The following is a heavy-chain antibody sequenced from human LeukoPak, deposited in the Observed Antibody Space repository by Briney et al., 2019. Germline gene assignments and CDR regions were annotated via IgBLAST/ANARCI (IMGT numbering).Heavy chain of an antibody. D-gene: IGHD2-2*01. Sequence: ASVKVSCKASGYTFTSYGISWVRQAPGQRLEWMGWISAYNGNTNYAQKLQGRVTMTTDTSTSTAYMELRSLRSDDTAVCYCARDPGIVVERGVLDYWGQGTLVTVSS. CDR2: ISAYNGNT. J-gene: IGHJ4*02. CDR3: ARDPGIVVERGVLDY. CDR1: GYTFTSYG. V-gene: IGHV1-18*01.